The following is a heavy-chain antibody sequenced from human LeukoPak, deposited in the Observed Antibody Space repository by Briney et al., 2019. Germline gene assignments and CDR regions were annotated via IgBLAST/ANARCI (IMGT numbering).Heavy chain of an antibody. V-gene: IGHV1-69*13. D-gene: IGHD5-12*01. J-gene: IGHJ6*03. CDR2: IIPIFGTA. CDR3: ARSRYSGYDYRYYYYYMDV. CDR1: GGTFSSYA. Sequence: SVKVSCKASGGTFSSYAISWVRQAPGQGLEWMGGIIPIFGTADYAQKFQGRVTITADESTSTAYMELSSLRSEDTAAYYCARSRYSGYDYRYYYYYMDVWGKGTTVTVSS.